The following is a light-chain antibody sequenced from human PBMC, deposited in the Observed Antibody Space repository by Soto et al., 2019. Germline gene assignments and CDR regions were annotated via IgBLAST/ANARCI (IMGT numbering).Light chain of an antibody. Sequence: DFVMTQSPDSLAVSLGERATINCKSSQSVLSRSDNNNYLAWFQKKPGQPPKLLISWASTRESGVPDRFSGSGSGIDFTLTISSLQAEDVAVYYCQQYYGSPITFGQGTRLEIK. CDR1: QSVLSRSDNNNY. CDR3: QQYYGSPIT. J-gene: IGKJ5*01. V-gene: IGKV4-1*01. CDR2: WAS.